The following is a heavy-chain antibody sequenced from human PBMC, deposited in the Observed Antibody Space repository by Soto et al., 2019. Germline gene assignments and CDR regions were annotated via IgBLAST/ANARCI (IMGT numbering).Heavy chain of an antibody. D-gene: IGHD3-22*01. J-gene: IGHJ6*02. CDR1: GGTFSSYA. Sequence: QVQLVQSGAEVKKPGSSVKVSCKASGGTFSSYAISWVRQAPGQGLEWMGGIIPIFGTANYAQKFQGRVTITADESTSTAYRELSSLRAEDAAVYYCARAYYYDSSGWYGMDVWGQGTTVTVSS. CDR3: ARAYYYDSSGWYGMDV. CDR2: IIPIFGTA. V-gene: IGHV1-69*12.